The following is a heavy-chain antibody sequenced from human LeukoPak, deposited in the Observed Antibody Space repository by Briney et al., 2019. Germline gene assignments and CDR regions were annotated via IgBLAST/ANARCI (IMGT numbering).Heavy chain of an antibody. CDR3: ATLAVAGSIFDY. Sequence: ASVKVSCKASGYTFTSYYMHWVRQATGQGLEWMGINNPSGGSTSYAQKFQGRVTMTRDMSTSTVYMELSSLRSEDMAVYYCATLAVAGSIFDYWGQGTLVTVSS. D-gene: IGHD6-19*01. V-gene: IGHV1-46*03. J-gene: IGHJ4*02. CDR2: NNPSGGST. CDR1: GYTFTSYY.